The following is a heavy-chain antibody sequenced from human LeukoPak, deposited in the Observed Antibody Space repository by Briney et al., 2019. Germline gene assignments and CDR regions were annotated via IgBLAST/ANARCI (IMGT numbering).Heavy chain of an antibody. CDR1: GYPFTRYW. D-gene: IGHD3-22*01. V-gene: IGHV5-51*01. CDR3: ARHGLSSGFQTGYYYYYYLDV. J-gene: IGHJ6*03. Sequence: GGSLQISCKGSGYPFTRYWIGWVRPVPGKGLEWIGIIYPGDSDTRYSPSFQGQVTISPDKSLSTAYLQWSSLNASATAMYYCARHGLSSGFQTGYYYYYYLDVGPKEPTDRVSS. CDR2: IYPGDSDT.